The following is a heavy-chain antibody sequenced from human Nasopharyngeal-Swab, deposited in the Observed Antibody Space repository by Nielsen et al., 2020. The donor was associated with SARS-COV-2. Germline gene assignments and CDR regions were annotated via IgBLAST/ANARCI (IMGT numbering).Heavy chain of an antibody. CDR2: IRSKAYGGTT. V-gene: IGHV3-49*02. J-gene: IGHJ5*02. D-gene: IGHD2-2*03. Sequence: WIRQSPGKGLEWVGFIRSKAYGGTTEYAASVKGRFTISRDDSKSIAYLQMNSLKTEDTVVYYCTSPGYCSSTSCYPDNWFDPWGQGTLVTVSS. CDR3: TSPGYCSSTSCYPDNWFDP.